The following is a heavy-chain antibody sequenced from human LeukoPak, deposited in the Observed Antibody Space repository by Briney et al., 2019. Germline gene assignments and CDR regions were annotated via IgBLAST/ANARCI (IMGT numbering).Heavy chain of an antibody. CDR3: ASVVAVAATLDY. Sequence: SETLSLTCTVSGGSISSSSYSWGWIRQPPGKGLEWIGSIYYSGSTYYNPSLKSRVTISVDTSKNQFSLKLSSVTAADTAVYYCASVVAVAATLDYWGQGTLVTVSS. J-gene: IGHJ4*02. D-gene: IGHD2-15*01. CDR2: IYYSGST. V-gene: IGHV4-39*01. CDR1: GGSISSSSYS.